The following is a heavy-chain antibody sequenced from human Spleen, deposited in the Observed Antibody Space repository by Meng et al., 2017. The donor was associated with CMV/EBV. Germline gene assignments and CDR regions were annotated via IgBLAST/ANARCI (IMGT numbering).Heavy chain of an antibody. J-gene: IGHJ5*02. CDR3: ARQLDTRTWDNWFDP. D-gene: IGHD2-2*01. CDR2: IYPGDSDT. Sequence: GGSLRLSCKGSGFAMSWFGWVRQMPGKGLEWMGIIYPGDSDTIYSPSFQGQVTISADKSISTTYLQWSSLKASDTAIYYCARQLDTRTWDNWFDPWGQGTLVTVSS. V-gene: IGHV5-51*01. CDR1: GFAMSW.